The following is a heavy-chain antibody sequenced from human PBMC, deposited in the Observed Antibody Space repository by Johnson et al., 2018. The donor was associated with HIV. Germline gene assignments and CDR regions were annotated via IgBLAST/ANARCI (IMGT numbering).Heavy chain of an antibody. CDR3: TTGTLFFQGSGYTTTYDAFDI. CDR2: IQSKTDGGTT. Sequence: VQPVEFGGGLVKPGGSLRLSCDASGFTFSNACMSWVRPAPGKGLAWVGRIQSKTDGGTTAYAAPAKARSTTSRTESRNTLYLQMNSRKTEDTGVYYCTTGTLFFQGSGYTTTYDAFDIWGQGTMVTVSS. CDR1: GFTFSNAC. V-gene: IGHV3-15*01. J-gene: IGHJ3*02. D-gene: IGHD3-3*01.